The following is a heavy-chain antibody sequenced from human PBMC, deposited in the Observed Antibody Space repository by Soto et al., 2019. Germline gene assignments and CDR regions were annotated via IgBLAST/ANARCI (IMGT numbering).Heavy chain of an antibody. CDR1: GFTFSSYA. J-gene: IGHJ6*02. CDR2: ISYDGSDK. Sequence: PGGSLRLSCAASGFTFSSYAMHWVRQAPGKGLEWVAVISYDGSDKYYADSVKGRFTISRDNSKNTLYLQMDSLRAEDTAVYYYAIGGAITIFGVGPRYYYYGMDVWGQGTTVTVSS. CDR3: AIGGAITIFGVGPRYYYYGMDV. V-gene: IGHV3-30-3*01. D-gene: IGHD3-3*01.